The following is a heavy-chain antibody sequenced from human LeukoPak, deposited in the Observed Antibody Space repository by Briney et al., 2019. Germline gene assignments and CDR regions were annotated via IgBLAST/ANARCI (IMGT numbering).Heavy chain of an antibody. D-gene: IGHD3-3*01. CDR2: INHSGST. CDR1: GGSFSGYY. V-gene: IGHV4-34*01. J-gene: IGHJ5*02. Sequence: SETLSLTCAVYGGSFSGYYWSWIRQPPGKGLEWIGEINHSGSTNYNPSLKSRVTISVDTSKNQFSLKLSSVTAADTAVYYCARGKRGRHDFWSGNRKDNWFDPWGQGILVTVSS. CDR3: ARGKRGRHDFWSGNRKDNWFDP.